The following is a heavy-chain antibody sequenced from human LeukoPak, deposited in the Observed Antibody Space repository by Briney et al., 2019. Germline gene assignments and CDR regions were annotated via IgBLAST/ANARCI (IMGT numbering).Heavy chain of an antibody. D-gene: IGHD7-27*01. CDR3: ARDPSSGDY. V-gene: IGHV3-48*03. Sequence: GGSLRLSCAASGFTFSSYEMNWVRQAPGKGLEWDSYISSGGSTIYYADSVKGRFTISRDNAQNSLYLQMNSLRAEDTAVYYCARDPSSGDYWGQGTLVTVSS. CDR2: ISSGGSTI. CDR1: GFTFSSYE. J-gene: IGHJ4*02.